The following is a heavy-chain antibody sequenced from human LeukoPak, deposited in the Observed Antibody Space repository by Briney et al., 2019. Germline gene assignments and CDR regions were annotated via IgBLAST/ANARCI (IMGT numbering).Heavy chain of an antibody. CDR1: GGSISSSSFY. V-gene: IGHV4-39*07. J-gene: IGHJ5*02. CDR2: IYYSGNT. CDR3: ARDRHYYYGSGSYCGKFDP. D-gene: IGHD3-10*01. Sequence: SETLSLICTVSGGSISSSSFYWGWIRQSRGKGLEWIGSIYYSGNTYYNPSLKSRVTISVDTSENQFSLKLSSVTAADTAVYYCARDRHYYYGSGSYCGKFDPWGQGTLVTVSS.